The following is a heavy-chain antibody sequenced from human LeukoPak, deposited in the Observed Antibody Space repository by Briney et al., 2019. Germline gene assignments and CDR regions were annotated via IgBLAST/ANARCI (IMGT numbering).Heavy chain of an antibody. CDR1: GYTFTSYD. CDR2: MNPNSGNT. CDR3: ARFGDSSTFDY. D-gene: IGHD3-16*01. Sequence: ASVTVSCTASGYTFTSYDINWVRQATGQGLEWMGWMNPNSGNTGYAQKFQGRVTMTRNTSISTAYMELSSLRSEDTAAYYCARFGDSSTFDYWGQGTLVTVSS. J-gene: IGHJ4*02. V-gene: IGHV1-8*01.